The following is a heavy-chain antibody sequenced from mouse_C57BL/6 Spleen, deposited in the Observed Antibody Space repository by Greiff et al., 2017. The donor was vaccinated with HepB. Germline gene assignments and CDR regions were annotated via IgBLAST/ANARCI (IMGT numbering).Heavy chain of an antibody. CDR1: GFTFTDYY. D-gene: IGHD2-5*01. Sequence: EVQLVESGGGLVQPGGSLSLSCAASGFTFTDYYMSWVRQPPGKALEWLGFIRNKANGYTTEYSASVKGRFTISRDNSQSILYLQMNALRAEDSATYYCARWGSNYEDAMDYWGQGTSVTVSS. CDR3: ARWGSNYEDAMDY. CDR2: IRNKANGYTT. J-gene: IGHJ4*01. V-gene: IGHV7-3*01.